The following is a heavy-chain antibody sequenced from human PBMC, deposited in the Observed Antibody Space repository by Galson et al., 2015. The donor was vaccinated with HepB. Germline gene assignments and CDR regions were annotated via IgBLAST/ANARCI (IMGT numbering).Heavy chain of an antibody. CDR2: ISGSGGST. Sequence: LRLSCAASGLTFNTYAMSWVRQAPGKGPEWVSAISGSGGSTYYIDSVKGRFTISRDNSKNTLYLQMNSLRAEDTAVYYCAKGVDAFDIWGQGTMVTVSS. J-gene: IGHJ3*02. V-gene: IGHV3-23*01. CDR1: GLTFNTYA. CDR3: AKGVDAFDI.